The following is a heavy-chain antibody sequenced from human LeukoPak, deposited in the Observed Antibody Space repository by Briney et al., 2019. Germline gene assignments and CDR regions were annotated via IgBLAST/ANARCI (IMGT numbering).Heavy chain of an antibody. CDR1: GFTFDDYA. J-gene: IGHJ4*02. V-gene: IGHV3-9*01. D-gene: IGHD5-18*01. CDR3: ARGLEKGYSYGIDY. CDR2: LSWNSGTI. Sequence: PGRSLRLSCAASGFTFDDYAVHWVRQAPGKGLKWVSGLSWNSGTIGHADSVKGRFTISRDNAKDSLYLQMNSLRTDDTALYYCARGLEKGYSYGIDYWGQGTLVTVPS.